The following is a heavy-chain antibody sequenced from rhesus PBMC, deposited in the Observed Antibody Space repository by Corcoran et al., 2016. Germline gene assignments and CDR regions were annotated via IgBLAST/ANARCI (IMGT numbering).Heavy chain of an antibody. V-gene: IGHV4-122*02. CDR3: ARPRGRFDV. CDR2: NTYSRRT. CDR1: GYSISSGYY. Sequence: QVQLQESGPGLVKPSETLSLTCAVSGYSISSGYYWSWIRQPPGKGLEWIGDNTYSRRTKYNPSRKSRVTISIDTSKTQFSLKLSSVTAADTAVYYCARPRGRFDVWGPGVLVTVSS. J-gene: IGHJ5-1*01.